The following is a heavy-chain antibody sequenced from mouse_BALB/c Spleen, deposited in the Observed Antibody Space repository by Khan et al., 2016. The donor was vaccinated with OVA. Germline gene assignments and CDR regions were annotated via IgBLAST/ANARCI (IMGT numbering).Heavy chain of an antibody. Sequence: QVQLKESGPGLVAPSQTLSITCTVSGFSLSNYGVHWVRQPPGKGLEWLGVIWAGGSTNHNSALMSRLSISKDGYKSQVFLKMNSLQTDDTAMYYCARAFYNGAWFAYWGQGTLVTVSA. CDR1: GFSLSNYG. V-gene: IGHV2-9*02. CDR2: IWAGGST. D-gene: IGHD1-3*01. J-gene: IGHJ3*01. CDR3: ARAFYNGAWFAY.